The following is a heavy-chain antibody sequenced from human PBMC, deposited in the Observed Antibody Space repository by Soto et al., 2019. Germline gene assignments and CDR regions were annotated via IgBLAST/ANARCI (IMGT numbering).Heavy chain of an antibody. CDR1: GDSVSSNSSA. D-gene: IGHD6-6*01. V-gene: IGHV6-1*01. CDR2: TYYRSKWYN. Sequence: SQTLALACGISGDSVSSNSSACNLIRQSPSRGLEWLGRTYYRSKWYNDYAVSVKSRITINPDTSKNQFSLQLNSVTPEDTAVYYCARAQIGSSPYFDYWGQGTLVTVSS. J-gene: IGHJ4*02. CDR3: ARAQIGSSPYFDY.